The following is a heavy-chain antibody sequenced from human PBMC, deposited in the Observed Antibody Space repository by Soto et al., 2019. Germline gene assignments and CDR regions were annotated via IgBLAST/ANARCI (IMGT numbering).Heavy chain of an antibody. J-gene: IGHJ4*02. D-gene: IGHD6-13*01. CDR1: GFTFSSYA. V-gene: IGHV3-23*01. CDR3: AKGGRSWSYFDY. Sequence: EVQLLESGGGLVQPGGSLRLSCAASGFTFSSYAMSWVRLAPRKGLEWVSTITSSGGSTYYADAVKGRITISRDNSKNPLYLQMNSLRAEDTAAYYCAKGGRSWSYFDYWGQGTLVTVSS. CDR2: ITSSGGST.